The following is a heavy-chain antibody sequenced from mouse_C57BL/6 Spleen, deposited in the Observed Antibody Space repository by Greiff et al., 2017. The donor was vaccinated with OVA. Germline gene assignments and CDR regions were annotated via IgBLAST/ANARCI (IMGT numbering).Heavy chain of an antibody. D-gene: IGHD4-1*01. J-gene: IGHJ2*01. V-gene: IGHV1-42*01. Sequence: VQLQQSGPELVKPGASVKISCKASGYSFTGYYMNWVKQSPEKSLEWIGEINPSTGGTTYNQKFKAKATLTVDKSSSTAYMQLKSLTSEDSAVYYCARSAGTRGNFDYWGQGTTRTVSS. CDR1: GYSFTGYY. CDR3: ARSAGTRGNFDY. CDR2: INPSTGGT.